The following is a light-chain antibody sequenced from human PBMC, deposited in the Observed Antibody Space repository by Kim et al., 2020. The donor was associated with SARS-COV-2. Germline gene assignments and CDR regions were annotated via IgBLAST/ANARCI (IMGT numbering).Light chain of an antibody. CDR3: QKYNSAPLT. CDR2: AAS. J-gene: IGKJ4*01. V-gene: IGKV1-27*01. Sequence: VGDIVTITCRASQGIRNYLAWYQQKPGKVPKLLIYAASTLQSGVPSRFSGSGSGTDFTLTISSLQPEDVATYYCQKYNSAPLTFGGGTKVEIK. CDR1: QGIRNY.